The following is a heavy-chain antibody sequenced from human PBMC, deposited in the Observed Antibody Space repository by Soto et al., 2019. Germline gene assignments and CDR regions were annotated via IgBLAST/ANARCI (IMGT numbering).Heavy chain of an antibody. CDR1: GFTFDDYA. CDR2: ISWNSGSI. J-gene: IGHJ4*02. CDR3: AKDLTDRIAAAGGDY. D-gene: IGHD6-13*01. Sequence: EVQLVESGGGLVQPGRSLRLSCAASGFTFDDYAMHWVRRAPGKGLEWVSGISWNSGSIGYADSVKGRFTISRDNAKNSLYLHMNSLRAEDTALYYCAKDLTDRIAAAGGDYWGQGTLVTVSS. V-gene: IGHV3-9*01.